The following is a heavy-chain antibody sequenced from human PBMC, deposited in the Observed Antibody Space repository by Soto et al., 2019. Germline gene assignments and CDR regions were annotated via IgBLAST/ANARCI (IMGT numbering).Heavy chain of an antibody. V-gene: IGHV4-61*08. J-gene: IGHJ3*02. CDR3: ARGRPDALKSFDAFDT. Sequence: QVQLEESGPGLVKPSETLSLSCTVSGASVSSGDHYWSWVRQSPGKGLAWIAYASHTGNSDYNPSLTSRVTISVDRSRNQFALRLDSVTAADTAVYYCARGRPDALKSFDAFDTWGRGTLVTFSS. CDR2: ASHTGNS. CDR1: GASVSSGDHY. D-gene: IGHD2-2*01.